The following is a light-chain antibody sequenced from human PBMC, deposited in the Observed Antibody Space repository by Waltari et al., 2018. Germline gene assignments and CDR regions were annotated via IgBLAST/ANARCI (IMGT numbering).Light chain of an antibody. CDR2: STS. J-gene: IGKJ1*01. CDR1: QSLNSA. V-gene: IGKV3D-15*01. Sequence: EIVMTQSPATLSMSPGESATLSCRASQSLNSAFAWYQHKPGQAPRLLIYSTSTRATGTPARFSGSGSGTEFTLTISSLQSEDFAIYYCQQYNYWPWTFGQGTRVEIK. CDR3: QQYNYWPWT.